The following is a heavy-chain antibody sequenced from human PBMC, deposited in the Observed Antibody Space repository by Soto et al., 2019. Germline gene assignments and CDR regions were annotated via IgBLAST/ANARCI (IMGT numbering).Heavy chain of an antibody. Sequence: PSETLSLTCAVYGGSFSGYYWSWIRQPPGKGLEWIGEINHSGSTNYNPSLKSRVTISVDTPKNQFSLKLSSVTAADTAVYYCARKGRYNWNYGWFDPWGQGTLVTVSS. J-gene: IGHJ5*02. CDR1: GGSFSGYY. CDR2: INHSGST. V-gene: IGHV4-34*01. CDR3: ARKGRYNWNYGWFDP. D-gene: IGHD1-7*01.